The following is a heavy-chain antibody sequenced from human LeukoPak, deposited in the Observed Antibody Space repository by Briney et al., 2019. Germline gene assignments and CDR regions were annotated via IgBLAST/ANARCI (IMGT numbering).Heavy chain of an antibody. CDR1: GFTVSSKY. Sequence: GGSLRLSCAASGFTVSSKYMSWVRQAPGKGLEWVSVIYSDGTTNYADSVKGRFTISRDNSEKTLYLQMNSLRAEDTAVYYCARGVPDYYDRSAYSPRPFDYWGQGTLVTVSS. CDR3: ARGVPDYYDRSAYSPRPFDY. V-gene: IGHV3-53*01. D-gene: IGHD3-22*01. J-gene: IGHJ4*02. CDR2: IYSDGTT.